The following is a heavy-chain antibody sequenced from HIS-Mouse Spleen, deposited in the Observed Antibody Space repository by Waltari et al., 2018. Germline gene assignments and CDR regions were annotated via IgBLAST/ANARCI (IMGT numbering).Heavy chain of an antibody. J-gene: IGHJ4*02. CDR3: ARDLRYSSSWYDY. CDR2: INPNSGGT. D-gene: IGHD6-13*01. V-gene: IGHV1-2*02. CDR1: GYTFTGYY. Sequence: QVQLVQSGAEVKKPGASVKVSCKASGYTFTGYYMHWVRQAPGQGLEWMGWINPNSGGTNYAQKVQGRVTMTSDTSISTAYMELSRLRSDDTAVYYCARDLRYSSSWYDYWGQGTLVTVSS.